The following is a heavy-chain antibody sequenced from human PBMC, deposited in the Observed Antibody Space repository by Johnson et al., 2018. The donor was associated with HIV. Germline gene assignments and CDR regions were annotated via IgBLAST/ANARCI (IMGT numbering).Heavy chain of an antibody. CDR1: GFTFNNAW. Sequence: MLLVESGGGLVKPGGSLRLSCAASGFTFNNAWMSWVRQAPGKGLEWVANIKQDGSEKYYVDSVKGRYIISRDNAKRSLYLQMNSLRAEDTAVYYRAKEKPAYCGGDCYSDDAFDIWGQGTMVTVSS. J-gene: IGHJ3*02. V-gene: IGHV3-7*01. CDR3: AKEKPAYCGGDCYSDDAFDI. D-gene: IGHD2-21*01. CDR2: IKQDGSEK.